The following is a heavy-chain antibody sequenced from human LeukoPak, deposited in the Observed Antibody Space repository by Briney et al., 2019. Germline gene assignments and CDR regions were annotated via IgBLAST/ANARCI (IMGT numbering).Heavy chain of an antibody. CDR1: GGSFSGYY. CDR2: INHSGST. V-gene: IGHV4-34*01. Sequence: SETLSLTCAVYGGSFSGYYWSWIRQPPGKGLEWIGEINHSGSTNYNPSLKSRVTISVDTSKNQFSLKLSSVTAADTAVYYCARVAGYDFWSGYPAPNWFDPWGQGTLVTVSS. CDR3: ARVAGYDFWSGYPAPNWFDP. D-gene: IGHD3-3*01. J-gene: IGHJ5*02.